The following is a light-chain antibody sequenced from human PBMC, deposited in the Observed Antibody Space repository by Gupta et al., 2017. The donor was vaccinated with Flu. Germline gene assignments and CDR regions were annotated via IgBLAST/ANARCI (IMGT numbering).Light chain of an antibody. CDR3: CSYSDSNNVRVV. J-gene: IGLJ2*01. V-gene: IGLV2-8*01. Sequence: SALPQPSSASGSPGQSVTISCTGTSSDVGGYNYVSWYQQHPVKAPKLKSYEVSKRPSGVADDVSCSNSGNTTALTSTRLQTEDEADYYYCSYSDSNNVRVVFGGGTKLTVL. CDR2: EVS. CDR1: SSDVGGYNY.